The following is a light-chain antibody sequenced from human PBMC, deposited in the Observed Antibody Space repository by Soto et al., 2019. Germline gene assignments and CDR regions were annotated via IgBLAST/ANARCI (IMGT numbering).Light chain of an antibody. CDR3: QQSYTSWWT. Sequence: DIQMTQSPSTLSGSVGDRVTITCRASQTISSWLAWYQQKPGKAPKLLIYKASTLKSGVPSRFSGSGSGTEFTLTISSLQPEDFATYYCQQSYTSWWTFGQGTKVDIK. V-gene: IGKV1-5*03. CDR1: QTISSW. J-gene: IGKJ1*01. CDR2: KAS.